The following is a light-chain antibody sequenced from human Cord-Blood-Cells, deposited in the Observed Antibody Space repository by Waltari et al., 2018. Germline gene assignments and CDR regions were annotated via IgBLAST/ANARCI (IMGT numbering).Light chain of an antibody. CDR3: QAWDSSTYV. Sequence: SYELTQPPSVSVSPGQTASITCSGDKLGYKYACWYQQKPGQSPVLVIDQDSKRPSGIPWRFSGSNSGNTATLTISGTQAMDEADYYCQAWDSSTYVFGTGTKVTVL. CDR1: KLGYKY. V-gene: IGLV3-1*01. J-gene: IGLJ1*01. CDR2: QDS.